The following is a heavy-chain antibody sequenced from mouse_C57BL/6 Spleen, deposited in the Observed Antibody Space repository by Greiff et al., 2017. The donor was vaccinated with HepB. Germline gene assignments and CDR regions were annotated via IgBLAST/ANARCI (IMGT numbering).Heavy chain of an antibody. CDR2: IYPSDSET. CDR3: ASLYGGSSYEGYFDV. D-gene: IGHD1-1*01. J-gene: IGHJ1*03. Sequence: QVQLQQPGAELVRPGSSVKLSCKASGYTFTSYWMDWVKQRPGQGLEWIGNIYPSDSETHYNQKFKDKATLTVDKSSSTAYMQLSSLTSEDSAVSYCASLYGGSSYEGYFDVWGTGTTVTVSS. V-gene: IGHV1-61*01. CDR1: GYTFTSYW.